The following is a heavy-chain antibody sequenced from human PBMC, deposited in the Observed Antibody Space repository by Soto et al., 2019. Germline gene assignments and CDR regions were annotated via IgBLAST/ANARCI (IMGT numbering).Heavy chain of an antibody. D-gene: IGHD5-18*01. Sequence: SGPTLVNPTQTLTLTCTFSGFSLSTSGMCVSWIRQPPGKALEWLALIDWDDDKYYSTSLKTRLTISKDTSKNQVVLTMTNMDPVDTATYYCARIRDVDTAKVIEGGRYGMDVWGQGTTVTVSS. J-gene: IGHJ6*02. CDR2: IDWDDDK. V-gene: IGHV2-70*01. CDR3: ARIRDVDTAKVIEGGRYGMDV. CDR1: GFSLSTSGMC.